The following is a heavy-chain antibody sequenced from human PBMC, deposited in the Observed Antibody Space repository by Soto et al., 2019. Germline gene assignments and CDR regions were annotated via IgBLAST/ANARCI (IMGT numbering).Heavy chain of an antibody. J-gene: IGHJ3*01. D-gene: IGHD2-15*01. CDR2: ISSSSSTI. V-gene: IGHV3-48*02. CDR3: ARAVVVVGATFLPDASVF. CDR1: GFTFSSYS. Sequence: EVQLVESGGGLVQPGGSLRLSCAASGFTFSSYSMNWVRQAPGKGLEWVSYISSSSSTIYYADSVKGRFTISRDNVKNSLDLQMNSLRQVDTAVYDFARAVVVVGATFLPDASVFLCRGPVLTV.